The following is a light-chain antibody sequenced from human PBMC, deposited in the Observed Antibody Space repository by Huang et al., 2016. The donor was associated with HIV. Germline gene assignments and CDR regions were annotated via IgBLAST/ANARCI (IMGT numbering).Light chain of an antibody. CDR1: QRIGSY. J-gene: IGKJ4*01. V-gene: IGKV3-11*01. CDR3: HQRGDWPLT. Sequence: EIVLTQSPATLSLSPGERATLACRASQRIGSYLAWYQQKPGQSPRHLIYSASNRATGIPARFSGRRSGTDFTLTISSLEPEDFAVYYCHQRGDWPLTFGGGTRVEIK. CDR2: SAS.